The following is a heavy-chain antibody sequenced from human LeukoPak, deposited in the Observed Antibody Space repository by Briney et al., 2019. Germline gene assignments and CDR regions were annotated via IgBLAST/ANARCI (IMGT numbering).Heavy chain of an antibody. V-gene: IGHV5-51*01. CDR1: GYSFTNYW. J-gene: IGHJ6*02. CDR2: IYPGDSDT. D-gene: IGHD3-22*01. CDR3: ARSHASDMIVVINPNYYYGMDV. Sequence: GESLKISCKGSGYSFTNYWIGWVRQMPGKGLEWMGIIYPGDSDTRYSPSFQGQVTISADNSISTAYLQWSSLKASDTAMYYCARSHASDMIVVINPNYYYGMDVWGQGTTVTVSS.